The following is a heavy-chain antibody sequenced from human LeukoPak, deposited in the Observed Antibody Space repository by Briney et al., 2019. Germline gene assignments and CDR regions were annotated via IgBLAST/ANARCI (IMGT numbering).Heavy chain of an antibody. J-gene: IGHJ4*02. Sequence: PGGSLRLSCAASGFTFSSYWMSWVRQAPGKGLEWVANIKQDGSEKYYVDSVKGRFTISRDNAKNSLYLQMNSLRAEDTAVYYCARVRYYDSSGYYALYYFDYWGQGTLVTVSS. CDR1: GFTFSSYW. V-gene: IGHV3-7*03. D-gene: IGHD3-22*01. CDR2: IKQDGSEK. CDR3: ARVRYYDSSGYYALYYFDY.